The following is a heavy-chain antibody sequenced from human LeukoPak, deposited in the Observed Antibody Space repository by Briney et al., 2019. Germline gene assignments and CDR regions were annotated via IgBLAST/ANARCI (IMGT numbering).Heavy chain of an antibody. CDR3: ARWGGTRQYYFDY. J-gene: IGHJ4*02. CDR1: GFIFSDYG. Sequence: GRSLRLSCAVSGFIFSDYGFHWVRQAPGKGLEWVAVTRFDGSIKQYADSVKCRFTISRDDSKNTLYLQMNFLKSEDTAVYYCARWGGTRQYYFDYWGQGTLVTVSS. D-gene: IGHD1-1*01. CDR2: TRFDGSIK. V-gene: IGHV3-33*01.